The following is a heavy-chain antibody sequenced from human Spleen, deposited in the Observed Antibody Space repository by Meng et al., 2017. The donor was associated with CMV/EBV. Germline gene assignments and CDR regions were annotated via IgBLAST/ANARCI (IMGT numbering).Heavy chain of an antibody. V-gene: IGHV1-2*06. CDR1: RYIFTNYY. D-gene: IGHD5-12*01. Sequence: PSRYIFTNYYVHWVRQAPGQGLEWVGRVNPSSGGTDSAKKFQGRVTMTRDTSINTVYMELSSLRSDDAAVYYCARERYSGYDYLDYWGPGTLVTVSS. CDR3: ARERYSGYDYLDY. J-gene: IGHJ4*02. CDR2: VNPSSGGT.